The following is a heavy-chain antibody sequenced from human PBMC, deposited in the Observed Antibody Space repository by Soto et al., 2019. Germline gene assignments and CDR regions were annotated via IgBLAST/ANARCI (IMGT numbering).Heavy chain of an antibody. V-gene: IGHV1-69*13. CDR2: IIPIFGTA. D-gene: IGHD6-13*01. J-gene: IGHJ5*02. CDR1: GGTFSSYA. Sequence: SVKVSCKASGGTFSSYAISWVRQAPGQGLEWMGGIIPIFGTANYAQKFQGRVTITADESTSTAYMELSSLRSEDTAVYYCARAASSWSWFDPWGQGTLVTVSS. CDR3: ARAASSWSWFDP.